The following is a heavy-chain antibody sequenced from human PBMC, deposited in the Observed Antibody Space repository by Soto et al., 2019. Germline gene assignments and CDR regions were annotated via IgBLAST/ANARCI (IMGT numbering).Heavy chain of an antibody. D-gene: IGHD4-17*01. V-gene: IGHV3-33*01. CDR1: GFTFSSYG. Sequence: QVQLVESGGGVVQPGRSLRLSCAASGFTFSSYGMHWVRQAPGKGLEWVAVIWYDGSNKDYADSVKGRFTISRDNYKNTLYLQMNSLRAEDTAVYYCARDQDYGESNGMDVWGQGTTVTVSS. J-gene: IGHJ6*02. CDR2: IWYDGSNK. CDR3: ARDQDYGESNGMDV.